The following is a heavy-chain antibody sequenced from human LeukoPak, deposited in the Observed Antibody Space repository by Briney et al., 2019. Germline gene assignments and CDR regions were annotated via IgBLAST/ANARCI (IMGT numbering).Heavy chain of an antibody. Sequence: GSLRLSCAASGFTFSSYSMNWVRQAPGKGLEWVSSISSSSSYIYYADSVKGRFTISRDNSKNTLYLQMNSLRAEDTAVYYCAKLGVGGYSGYDQEEGYYYYYGMDVWGQGTTVTVSS. V-gene: IGHV3-21*04. CDR3: AKLGVGGYSGYDQEEGYYYYYGMDV. CDR2: ISSSSSYI. J-gene: IGHJ6*02. CDR1: GFTFSSYS. D-gene: IGHD5-12*01.